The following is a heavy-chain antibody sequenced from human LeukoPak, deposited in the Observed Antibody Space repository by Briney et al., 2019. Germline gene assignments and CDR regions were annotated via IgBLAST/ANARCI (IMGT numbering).Heavy chain of an antibody. CDR3: ARGRGLGELAVASFDS. CDR2: IYSDGRSL. V-gene: IGHV3-74*03. J-gene: IGHJ4*02. D-gene: IGHD1-7*01. Sequence: PGGSLRLSCAGSGFNFTGYWMHWVRQAPGKGLVWISGIYSDGRSLTYADSVKGRFTISRDNAKNMLYLQMNSLRAEDTAVYYCARGRGLGELAVASFDSWGQGTLVTVSS. CDR1: GFNFTGYW.